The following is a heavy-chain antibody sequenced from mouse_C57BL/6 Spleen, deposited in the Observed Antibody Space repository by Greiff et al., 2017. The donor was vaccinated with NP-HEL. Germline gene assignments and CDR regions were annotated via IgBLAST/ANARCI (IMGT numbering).Heavy chain of an antibody. V-gene: IGHV1-52*01. CDR2: IDPSDSET. J-gene: IGHJ4*01. CDR1: GYTFTSYW. CDR3: ARGPGVVDY. Sequence: QVQLQQPGAELVRPGSSVKLSCTASGYTFTSYWMQWVKQRPIQGLEWIGNIDPSDSETHYNQKFKDKATLTVDKSSSTAYMQLSSLTSEDSAVYCCARGPGVVDYWGQGTSVTVSA.